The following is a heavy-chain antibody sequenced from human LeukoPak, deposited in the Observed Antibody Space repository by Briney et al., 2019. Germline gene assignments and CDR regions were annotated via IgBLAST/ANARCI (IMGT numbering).Heavy chain of an antibody. J-gene: IGHJ6*03. CDR1: GGTFSSYA. V-gene: IGHV1-69*11. CDR3: ARIKYATRGRNYELQPAYYYYMDV. Sequence: GASVKVSCKASGGTFSSYAISWVRQAPGQGLEWMGRIIPILGTANYAQKFQGRVTITADESTSTAYMELSSLRSEDTAVYYCARIKYATRGRNYELQPAYYYYMDVWGKGTTVTVSS. D-gene: IGHD4-11*01. CDR2: IIPILGTA.